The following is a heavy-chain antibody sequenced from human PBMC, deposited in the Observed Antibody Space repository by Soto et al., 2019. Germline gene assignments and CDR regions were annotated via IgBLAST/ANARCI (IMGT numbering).Heavy chain of an antibody. CDR2: IFHTGNT. V-gene: IGHV4-4*02. D-gene: IGHD3-22*01. J-gene: IGHJ4*02. CDR3: ARNLFDSRGYPPEV. Sequence: QVQLQESGPGLVKPSGTLSLTCTISGVSISSGKWWSWVRQPPGGGLEWIGEIFHTGNTDYKPSLKSLVYILVDKSKNQFSLNLDSVTATDTAVYYCARNLFDSRGYPPEVWGQGILVTVSS. CDR1: GVSISSGKW.